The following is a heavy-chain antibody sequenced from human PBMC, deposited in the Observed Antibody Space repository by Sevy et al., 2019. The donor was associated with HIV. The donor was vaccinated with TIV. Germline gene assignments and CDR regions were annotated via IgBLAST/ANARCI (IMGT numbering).Heavy chain of an antibody. CDR3: ARATGMAVAGTGRYFDF. CDR2: ISTYNGNT. D-gene: IGHD6-19*01. J-gene: IGHJ4*01. Sequence: ASVKVSCKISGYKVDMYGIAWVRQAPGQGLEWMGWISTYNGNTNYAQNFQGRVTMTTDTSTSVVYMELGGLRPDDTDVYYCARATGMAVAGTGRYFDFWGQGTLVTVSS. CDR1: GYKVDMYG. V-gene: IGHV1-18*04.